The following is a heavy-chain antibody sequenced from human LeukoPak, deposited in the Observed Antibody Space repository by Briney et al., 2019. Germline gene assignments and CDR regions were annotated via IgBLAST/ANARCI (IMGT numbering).Heavy chain of an antibody. V-gene: IGHV3-23*01. CDR2: ISNGGGST. Sequence: GGSLRLSCAASGFTFSTYAMSWVRQAPGKGLEWVSAISNGGGSTYYADSVKGRFTISRDNSKNTLFLQMNSLRAEDTAIYYCTRYCTGTSCYGAYYGLDVWGHGTTVTVSS. CDR3: TRYCTGTSCYGAYYGLDV. D-gene: IGHD2-2*01. J-gene: IGHJ6*02. CDR1: GFTFSTYA.